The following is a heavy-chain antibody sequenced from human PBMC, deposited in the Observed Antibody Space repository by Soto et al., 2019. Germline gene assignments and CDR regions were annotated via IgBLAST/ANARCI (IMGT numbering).Heavy chain of an antibody. D-gene: IGHD3-10*01. CDR1: CGSSSRYC. CDR3: ARDPGSGSYYGWFDP. J-gene: IGHJ5*02. Sequence: SETLARTCRVSCGSSSRYCWNWIRQPPGNGLEWIGSIYYRGSNTYTHSLKSRVTISLDTSKHQFSLKLSSVTAADTAVYYCARDPGSGSYYGWFDPWGQGTLVTVS. CDR2: IYYRGSN. V-gene: IGHV4-59*01.